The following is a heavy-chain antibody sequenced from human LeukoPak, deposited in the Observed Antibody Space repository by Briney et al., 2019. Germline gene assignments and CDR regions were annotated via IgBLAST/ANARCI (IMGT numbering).Heavy chain of an antibody. J-gene: IGHJ4*02. CDR1: GFTFSSYA. CDR2: ISGSGGST. V-gene: IGHV3-23*01. CDR3: AKSSYYDTSGYYREYYFDY. Sequence: GGSLRLSCAASGFTFSSYAMSWVRQAPGKGLEWVSAISGSGGSTYYADSVKGRFTISRDKTKNTLYLQMNSLRAEDTAVYYCAKSSYYDTSGYYREYYFDYWGQGTLVTVSS. D-gene: IGHD3-22*01.